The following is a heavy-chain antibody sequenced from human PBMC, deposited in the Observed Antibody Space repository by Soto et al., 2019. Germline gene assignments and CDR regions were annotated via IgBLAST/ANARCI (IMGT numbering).Heavy chain of an antibody. V-gene: IGHV4-59*02. J-gene: IGHJ6*02. CDR3: ARGTDYTQIASYHYGLDV. CDR2: LYYSGST. D-gene: IGHD4-4*01. Sequence: PSETLSLTCTVPGGSVTSYYWSWIRQPPGKGMEWIGYLYYSGSTSYNPSLKSRVTMSVDMSKNQFSLTLTSVTAADTAVYYCARGTDYTQIASYHYGLDVWGQGTTVTVSS. CDR1: GGSVTSYY.